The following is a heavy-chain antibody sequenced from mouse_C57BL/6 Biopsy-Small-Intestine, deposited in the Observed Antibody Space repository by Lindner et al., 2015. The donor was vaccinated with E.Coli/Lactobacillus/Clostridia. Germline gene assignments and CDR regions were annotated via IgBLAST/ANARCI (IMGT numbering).Heavy chain of an antibody. CDR2: IYPGDGDT. V-gene: IGHV1-82*01. CDR3: VRGGLYYGSSYRYFDV. J-gene: IGHJ1*03. D-gene: IGHD1-1*01. CDR1: GYAFSSYW. Sequence: VQLQESGAELVKPGASVKISCKTSGYAFSSYWMNWVKQRPGKGLEWIGQIYPGDGDTNYNGKFKGKATLTADKSSSTAYMQLSSLTSEDSAVYFCVRGGLYYGSSYRYFDVWGTGTTVTVSS.